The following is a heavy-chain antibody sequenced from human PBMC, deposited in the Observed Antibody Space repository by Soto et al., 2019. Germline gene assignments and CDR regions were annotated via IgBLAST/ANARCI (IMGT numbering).Heavy chain of an antibody. V-gene: IGHV1-69*06. CDR3: ARLRPIVVVISAPSDALDI. CDR1: GGTFSSYA. J-gene: IGHJ3*02. Sequence: QVQLVQSGAEVKKPGSSVKVSCKASGGTFSSYAISWVRQAPGQGLEWMGGIIPIFGTANYAQKCQGRVTITADKSTSTAYMERSSLRSEDTAVYYGARLRPIVVVISAPSDALDIWGQGTMVTVSS. CDR2: IIPIFGTA. D-gene: IGHD2-21*01.